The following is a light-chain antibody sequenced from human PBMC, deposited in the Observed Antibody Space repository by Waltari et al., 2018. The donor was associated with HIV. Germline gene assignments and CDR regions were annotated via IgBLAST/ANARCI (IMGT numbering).Light chain of an antibody. Sequence: DIQMTHPPSSLSASLGDEVTITCRASQNIKNYLNWYRQKPGGAPKLLIYAASNLQSGVPKRFRGGGSGTDFTLTINNLQPEDSALYICQQTYSVSMTFGQGTRV. CDR3: QQTYSVSMT. V-gene: IGKV1-39*01. CDR2: AAS. J-gene: IGKJ5*01. CDR1: QNIKNY.